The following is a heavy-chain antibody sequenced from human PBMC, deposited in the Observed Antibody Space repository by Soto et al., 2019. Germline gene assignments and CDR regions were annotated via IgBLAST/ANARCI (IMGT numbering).Heavy chain of an antibody. Sequence: PGGSLRLSCAASGFTFSSYAMSWVRQAPGKGLEWVSAISGSGGSTYYADSVKGRFTISRDNSKNTLYLQMNSLRAEDTAVYYCAKGSRMLVGASYDFDYWGQGTLVTVSS. CDR1: GFTFSSYA. D-gene: IGHD1-26*01. CDR2: ISGSGGST. J-gene: IGHJ4*02. CDR3: AKGSRMLVGASYDFDY. V-gene: IGHV3-23*01.